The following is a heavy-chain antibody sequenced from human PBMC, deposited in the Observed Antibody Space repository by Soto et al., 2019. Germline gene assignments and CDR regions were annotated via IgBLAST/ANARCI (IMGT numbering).Heavy chain of an antibody. J-gene: IGHJ4*02. CDR1: GGSISSSSYY. D-gene: IGHD3-3*01. Sequence: SETLSLTCTVSGGSISSSSYYWGWIRQPPGKGLEWIGYIHNSGETNANPSLRGRATISLDTSANRVSLKLNSVTAADTAMYYCARHLDSGTCPLDYWGQGTLVTVSS. CDR2: IHNSGET. V-gene: IGHV4-61*05. CDR3: ARHLDSGTCPLDY.